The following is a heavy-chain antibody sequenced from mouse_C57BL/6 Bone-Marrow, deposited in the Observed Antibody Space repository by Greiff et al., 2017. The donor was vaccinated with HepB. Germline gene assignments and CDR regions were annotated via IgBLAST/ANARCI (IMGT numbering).Heavy chain of an antibody. CDR1: GFNIKDYY. D-gene: IGHD3-2*01. CDR3: SIRQPGNVDY. V-gene: IGHV14-2*01. J-gene: IGHJ2*01. CDR2: IDPEDGET. Sequence: EVQLQQSGAELVKPGASVKLSCTASGFNIKDYYMHWVKQRTEQGLEWIGRIDPEDGETKYAPKFQGKATITADTSSNTAYLHLSSLTSEDTDFYYCSIRQPGNVDYWGQGTTLTVSS.